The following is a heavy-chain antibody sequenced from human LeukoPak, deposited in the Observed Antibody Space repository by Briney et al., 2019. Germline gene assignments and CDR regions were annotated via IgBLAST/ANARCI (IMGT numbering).Heavy chain of an antibody. Sequence: SETLSLTCTVSGGSISSHYWSWIRQPPGKGLEWIGYIYYSGSTNYNPSLKSRVTISVDTSKNQFSLKLSSVTAADTAVYYCARRRNDWWENWFDPWGQGTLVTVSS. J-gene: IGHJ5*02. V-gene: IGHV4-59*08. CDR3: ARRRNDWWENWFDP. CDR1: GGSISSHY. D-gene: IGHD2-8*02. CDR2: IYYSGST.